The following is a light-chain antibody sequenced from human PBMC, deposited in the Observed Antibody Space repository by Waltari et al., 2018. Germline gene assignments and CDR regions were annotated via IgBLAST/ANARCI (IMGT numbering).Light chain of an antibody. CDR3: QHYVHLPAT. J-gene: IGKJ1*01. CDR2: AAS. V-gene: IGKV3-20*01. Sequence: EIVLTQSPGTLSLAPGERATLSCRASQSVSRTLAWYQQKPGQAPSLLIYAASTRATGIPDRFSGSGSGTDISLTISRLEPEDFAVYYCQHYVHLPATFGQGTKVEIK. CDR1: QSVSRT.